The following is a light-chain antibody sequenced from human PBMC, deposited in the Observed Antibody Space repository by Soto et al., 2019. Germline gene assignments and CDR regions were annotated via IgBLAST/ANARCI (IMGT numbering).Light chain of an antibody. V-gene: IGKV3-11*01. CDR2: DAS. Sequence: EIVLTQSPATLSLSPGERATLSCRASQSVSSFLAWYQQKPGQAPRLLIYDASNRATGIPARFSGSGSGTDFTLTISSLEPEVCAVYYCQQRSYLVTFGQGTKVEIK. CDR1: QSVSSF. CDR3: QQRSYLVT. J-gene: IGKJ1*01.